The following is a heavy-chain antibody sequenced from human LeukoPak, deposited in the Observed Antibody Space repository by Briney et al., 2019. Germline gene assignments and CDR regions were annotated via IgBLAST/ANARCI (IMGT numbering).Heavy chain of an antibody. CDR2: IYWDGDQ. D-gene: IGHD1-1*01. J-gene: IGHJ3*01. CDR1: GFSLSTSGVG. V-gene: IGHV2-5*02. CDR3: VHRQTSAWNRGAFDV. Sequence: SGPTLVKPTQTLTLTCTFSGFSLSTSGVGVGWIRQPPGKALEWLALIYWDGDQRFSPSLGSRLSITRDTYKEQVVLTMTDMDPADTATYYCVHRQTSAWNRGAFDVWGQGTMVTVSS.